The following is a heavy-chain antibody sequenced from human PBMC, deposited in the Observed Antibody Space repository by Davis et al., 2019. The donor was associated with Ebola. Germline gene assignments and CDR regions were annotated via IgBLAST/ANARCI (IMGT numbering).Heavy chain of an antibody. CDR1: GFTFSSYW. J-gene: IGHJ4*02. CDR2: IKQDGSEK. V-gene: IGHV3-7*01. CDR3: AREGSVDWNYFRHFDY. D-gene: IGHD1-7*01. Sequence: GGSLRLSCAAPGFTFSSYWMSWVRQAPGKGLEWVANIKQDGSEKYYVDSVKGRFTISRDNAKNSLYLQMNSLRAEDTAVYYCAREGSVDWNYFRHFDYWGQGTLVTVSS.